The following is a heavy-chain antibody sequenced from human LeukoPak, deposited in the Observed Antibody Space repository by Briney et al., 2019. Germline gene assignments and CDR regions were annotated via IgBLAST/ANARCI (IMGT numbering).Heavy chain of an antibody. CDR2: IRAYDGDT. CDR1: GYTLSSYG. V-gene: IGHV1-18*01. Sequence: GAAVKDSCKASGYTLSSYGISWLRQARGQGREWMGWIRAYDGDTNYAQKAQGGVTLTTETTTSTAYTELRSLRSENTAVYYCVRDRQFGTSAYYASGWGQGTLVT. J-gene: IGHJ4*02. D-gene: IGHD3-22*01. CDR3: VRDRQFGTSAYYASG.